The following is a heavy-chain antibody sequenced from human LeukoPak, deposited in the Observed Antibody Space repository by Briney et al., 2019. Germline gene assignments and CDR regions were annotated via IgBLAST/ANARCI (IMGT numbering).Heavy chain of an antibody. J-gene: IGHJ6*03. V-gene: IGHV4-34*01. D-gene: IGHD6-6*01. CDR3: ARAIAARYGVYYYYYMDV. Sequence: SETLSLTCAVYGGSFSGYYWSWIRQPPGKGLEWIGEINHSGSTNYNPSLKSRVTISVDTSKNQFSLKLSSVTAADTAVYYCARAIAARYGVYYYYYMDVWGKGTTVTVSS. CDR1: GGSFSGYY. CDR2: INHSGST.